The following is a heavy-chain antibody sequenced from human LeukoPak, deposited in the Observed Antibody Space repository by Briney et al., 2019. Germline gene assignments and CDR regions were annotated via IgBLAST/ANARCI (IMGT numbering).Heavy chain of an antibody. D-gene: IGHD1-14*01. Sequence: SETLSLTCTVSGGSISSGDYYWSWIRQPPGKGLEWIGYVYYSGSTYYNPSLKSRVTISVDTSKNQFSLKLSSVTATDTAVYYCARVWRDNRKFDYWGQGTLVTVSS. CDR3: ARVWRDNRKFDY. CDR2: VYYSGST. V-gene: IGHV4-30-4*01. J-gene: IGHJ4*02. CDR1: GGSISSGDYY.